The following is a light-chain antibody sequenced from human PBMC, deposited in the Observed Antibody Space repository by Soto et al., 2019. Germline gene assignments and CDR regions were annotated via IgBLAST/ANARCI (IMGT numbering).Light chain of an antibody. CDR3: QQYNSYPVT. V-gene: IGKV1-5*03. CDR1: QSISTW. Sequence: DIQMTQSPSTLSACVGDRVTITCRASQSISTWLAWYQQKPGKAPKLLIYKASSLESGVPSRFSGSGSGTEFTLTISSLHPDDFATYYCQQYNSYPVTFGQGTKVEIK. J-gene: IGKJ1*01. CDR2: KAS.